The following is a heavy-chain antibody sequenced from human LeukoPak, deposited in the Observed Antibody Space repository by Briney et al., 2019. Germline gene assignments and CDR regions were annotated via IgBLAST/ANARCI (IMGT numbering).Heavy chain of an antibody. D-gene: IGHD3-16*02. V-gene: IGHV3-30*04. CDR2: ISYDASNK. CDR3: ARDSTPGSYRFMIGD. J-gene: IGHJ4*02. Sequence: GGSLRLSCAASGFTFSSYAMHWVRQAPGKGLEWVAVISYDASNKYYADSVKGRFTISRDNSKNTLYLQMNSLGAEDTALYFCARDSTPGSYRFMIGDWGQGTLVTVSS. CDR1: GFTFSSYA.